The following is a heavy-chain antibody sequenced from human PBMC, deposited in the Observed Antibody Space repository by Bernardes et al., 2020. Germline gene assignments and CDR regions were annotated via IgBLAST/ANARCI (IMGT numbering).Heavy chain of an antibody. D-gene: IGHD3-22*01. J-gene: IGHJ4*02. CDR2: IRSKAYGGTT. V-gene: IGHV3-49*03. CDR3: TRAPYYYDSSGYCPFDY. Sequence: GGSLRLSCTASGFTFGDYAMSWFRQAPGKGLEWVGFIRSKAYGGTTEYAASVKGRFTISRDDSKSIAYLQMNSLKTEDTAVYYCTRAPYYYDSSGYCPFDYWGQGTLVTVSS. CDR1: GFTFGDYA.